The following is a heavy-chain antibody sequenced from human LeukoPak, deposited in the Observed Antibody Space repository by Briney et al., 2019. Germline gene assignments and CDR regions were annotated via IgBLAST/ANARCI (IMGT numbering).Heavy chain of an antibody. D-gene: IGHD6-19*01. CDR1: GFTFNNYA. J-gene: IGHJ6*03. V-gene: IGHV3-23*01. Sequence: GGSLRLSCAASGFTFNNYAMSWVRQAPGKGLEWVSTVSGSGAIAYYTDSDKGRFTISRDNSKNTLYLQMSSLTAKDTAVYYCASGQQWLMWEHYSYMDVWGKGTTVTVSS. CDR3: ASGQQWLMWEHYSYMDV. CDR2: VSGSGAIA.